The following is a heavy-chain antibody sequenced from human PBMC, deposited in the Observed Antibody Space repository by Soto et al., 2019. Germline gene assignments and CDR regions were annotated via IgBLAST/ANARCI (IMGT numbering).Heavy chain of an antibody. Sequence: QVQLVQSGAEVKKPGSSVNVSCKASGGTFSSFTISWVRQAPGQGPEWMGGIIPIYGTANYAQKFQGRVTITADATTRTAYMELSSLRSEDTAVYYCAKDRRADWESYYYYAMDVWGQGTTVTVSS. CDR3: AKDRRADWESYYYYAMDV. D-gene: IGHD1-26*01. V-gene: IGHV1-69*01. CDR1: GGTFSSFT. J-gene: IGHJ6*02. CDR2: IIPIYGTA.